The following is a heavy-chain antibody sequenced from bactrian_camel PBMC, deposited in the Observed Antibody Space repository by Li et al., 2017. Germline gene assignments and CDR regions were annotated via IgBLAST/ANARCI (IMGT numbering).Heavy chain of an antibody. Sequence: HVQLVESGGGSVQAGGSLRLSCVASGHPYSGTSFSSYCMGWFRQAPGKEREGVAVIDSEGTTKYADTVKGRFTISKDNADDTLYLQMNSLKPEDTATYYCAADRSFFTATATDKSEYDYWGQGTQVTVS. V-gene: IGHV3S55*01. CDR3: AADRSFFTATATDKSEYDY. CDR2: IDSEGTT. J-gene: IGHJ4*01. CDR1: GHPYSGTSFSSYC. D-gene: IGHD4*01.